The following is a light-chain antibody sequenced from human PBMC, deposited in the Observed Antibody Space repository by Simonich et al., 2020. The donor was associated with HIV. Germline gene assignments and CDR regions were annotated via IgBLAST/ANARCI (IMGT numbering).Light chain of an antibody. CDR1: QSLLHSNGYNY. J-gene: IGKJ5*01. CDR2: LGS. Sequence: DIVMTQTPLSLSVTPGQAASISCKSSQSLLHSNGYNYLDWYLQKPGQSPQLLIYLGSNRASGVPDRFSGSGSGTDFTLKISRVEAEDVGVYYCMQALQTPITFGQGTRLEIK. CDR3: MQALQTPIT. V-gene: IGKV2-28*01.